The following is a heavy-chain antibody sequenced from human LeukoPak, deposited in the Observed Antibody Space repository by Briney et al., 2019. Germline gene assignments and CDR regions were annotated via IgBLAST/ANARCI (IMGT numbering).Heavy chain of an antibody. V-gene: IGHV3-74*01. CDR1: GFTFSSYW. Sequence: GRSLRLSCAASGFTFSSYWMHWVRQAPGKGLVWVSRINGDGSSTNYADSVKGRFTISRDNAKNTLYLQMNSLRAEDTAVYYCVLATAYYFDYWGQGTLVTVSS. J-gene: IGHJ4*02. CDR2: INGDGSST. CDR3: VLATAYYFDY. D-gene: IGHD5-18*01.